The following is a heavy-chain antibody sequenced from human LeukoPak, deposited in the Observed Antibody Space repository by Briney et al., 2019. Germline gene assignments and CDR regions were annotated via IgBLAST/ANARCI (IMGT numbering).Heavy chain of an antibody. CDR1: GGSISSYY. Sequence: SETLSLTCTVSGGSISSYYWSWLRQPPGKGLEWIGRIYTSGSTNYNPSLKSRVTMSVDTSKNQFSLKLSSVTAADTAVYYCAREGLSSSWYLVDYWGQGTLVTVSS. CDR3: AREGLSSSWYLVDY. D-gene: IGHD6-13*01. J-gene: IGHJ4*02. CDR2: IYTSGST. V-gene: IGHV4-4*07.